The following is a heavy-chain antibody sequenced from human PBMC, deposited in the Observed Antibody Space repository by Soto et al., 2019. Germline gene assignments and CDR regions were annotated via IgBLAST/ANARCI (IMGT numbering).Heavy chain of an antibody. J-gene: IGHJ4*02. V-gene: IGHV4-39*01. CDR3: ARQRPSFVTQAYFDV. CDR2: IYYIGST. CDR1: GDSISSRSYY. D-gene: IGHD2-21*02. Sequence: SETLSLTSNVSGDSISSRSYYWGWIRQAPGKGLEWIGSIYYIGSTYNNPSLRSRVSMSIDTSKDQFSLKLKSPTGADRALYLCARQRPSFVTQAYFDVSVPGYLVTVPS.